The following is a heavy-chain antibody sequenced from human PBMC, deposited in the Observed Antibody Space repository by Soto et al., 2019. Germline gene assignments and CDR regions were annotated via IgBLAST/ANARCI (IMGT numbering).Heavy chain of an antibody. J-gene: IGHJ4*02. CDR1: GFTVSSNY. Sequence: GGSLRLSCAASGFTVSSNYMSWVRQAPGKGLEWVSFIYTVGSTYYADSVKGRFTISRDNSKNTLYLQMNSLTAEDTAVYYCARDPGGTAAEGHGFYXWGQVTLVTVSX. CDR3: ARDPGGTAAEGHGFYX. CDR2: IYTVGST. D-gene: IGHD6-13*01. V-gene: IGHV3-53*01.